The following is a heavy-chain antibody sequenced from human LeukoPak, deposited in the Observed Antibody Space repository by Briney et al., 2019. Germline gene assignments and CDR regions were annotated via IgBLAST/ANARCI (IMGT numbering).Heavy chain of an antibody. CDR3: ARRSSPTATSGVGFDP. CDR1: GGSFSGYY. V-gene: IGHV4-34*01. D-gene: IGHD2-2*01. CDR2: INHSGST. Sequence: PSETLSLTCAVYGGSFSGYYWSWIRQPPGKGLEWIGEINHSGSTNYNPSLTSRVTISVDTSKNQFSLKLSSVTAADTAVYYCARRSSPTATSGVGFDPWGQGTLVTVSS. J-gene: IGHJ5*02.